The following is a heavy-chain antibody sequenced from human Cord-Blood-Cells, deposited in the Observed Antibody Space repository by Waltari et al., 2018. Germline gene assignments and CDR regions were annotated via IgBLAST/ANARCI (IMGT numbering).Heavy chain of an antibody. V-gene: IGHV4-34*01. J-gene: IGHJ4*02. CDR2: INHSGST. Sequence: QVQLQQWGAGLLKPSETLSLTCAVYGGSFRGYYWSWIRPPPGKGLEWIGEINHSGSTNYNPSLKSRVTISVDTSKNQFSLKLSSVTAADTAVYYCARGELIAAAYYFDYWGQGTLVTVSS. D-gene: IGHD6-13*01. CDR1: GGSFRGYY. CDR3: ARGELIAAAYYFDY.